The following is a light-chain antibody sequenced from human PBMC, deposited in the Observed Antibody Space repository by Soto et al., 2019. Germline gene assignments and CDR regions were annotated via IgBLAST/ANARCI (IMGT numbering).Light chain of an antibody. CDR2: AAS. J-gene: IGKJ2*01. V-gene: IGKV1-39*01. Sequence: DIQMTQSPSSLSASVGDRGTITCRASQTISTYLNWYQQNPGKAPKLLIYAASTLQSGVPSRFSGSVSGTDFTLPISSLQPEDFATYYCQQSHGIPYTFGQGTKLEIK. CDR3: QQSHGIPYT. CDR1: QTISTY.